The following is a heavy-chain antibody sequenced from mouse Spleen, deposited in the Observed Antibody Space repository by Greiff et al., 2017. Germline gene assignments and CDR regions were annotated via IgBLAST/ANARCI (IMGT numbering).Heavy chain of an antibody. Sequence: QVQLQQSGPGLVAPSQSLFISCTVSGFSFTSYEINWVRQPPGKGLEWLGVIWTGGSTNYNSALISSLSTSKENSKSLVFLKMNSLQTDDTAMYCCAREGYYGYGLDYWGQGTTLTVSS. J-gene: IGHJ2*01. CDR1: GFSFTSYE. D-gene: IGHD2-2*01. CDR3: AREGYYGYGLDY. CDR2: IWTGGST. V-gene: IGHV2S3*01.